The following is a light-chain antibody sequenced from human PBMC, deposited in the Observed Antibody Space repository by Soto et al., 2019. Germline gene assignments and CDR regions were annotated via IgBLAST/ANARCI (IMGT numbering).Light chain of an antibody. J-gene: IGKJ1*01. CDR2: AAS. CDR1: QGISSY. Sequence: IQMTQSPSSLSASVGDRVTITCRASQGISSYLAWYQQKPGKAPKLLIYAASTLQSGVPSRFSGSGSGTDFTLTISCLQSEDFATYYCRQYYSYPRTFGQGTKVDIK. CDR3: RQYYSYPRT. V-gene: IGKV1-8*01.